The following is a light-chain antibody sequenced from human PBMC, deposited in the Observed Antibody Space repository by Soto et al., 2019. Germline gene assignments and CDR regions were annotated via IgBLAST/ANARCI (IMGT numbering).Light chain of an antibody. Sequence: DIQMTHSPSSLSASVEDRVIITCRASQSISNHLNWYQQKPGKAPKLLIYAASSLQSGVPSRFSGSGSGTEFTLTISSLQPDDFATYYCQQYNSYWTFGQGTKVDI. CDR2: AAS. V-gene: IGKV1-17*01. CDR1: QSISNH. CDR3: QQYNSYWT. J-gene: IGKJ1*01.